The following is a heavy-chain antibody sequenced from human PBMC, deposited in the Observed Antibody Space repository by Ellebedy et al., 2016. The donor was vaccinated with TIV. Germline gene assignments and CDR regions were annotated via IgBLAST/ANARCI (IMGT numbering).Heavy chain of an antibody. Sequence: SETLSLTXTVSGGSISSYYWSWIRQPPGKGLEWIGYIYYSGSTNYNPSLKSRVTISVDTSKNQFSLKLSSVTAADTAVYYCARGRNQYSSSWYRWFDPWGQGTLVTVSS. CDR3: ARGRNQYSSSWYRWFDP. D-gene: IGHD6-13*01. V-gene: IGHV4-59*12. J-gene: IGHJ5*02. CDR1: GGSISSYY. CDR2: IYYSGST.